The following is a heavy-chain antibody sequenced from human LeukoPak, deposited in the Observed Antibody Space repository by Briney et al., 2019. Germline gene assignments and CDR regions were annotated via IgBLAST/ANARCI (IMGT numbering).Heavy chain of an antibody. CDR2: IHTSGST. CDR1: GGSISTYY. Sequence: PSETLSLTCTVSGGSISTYYWGWIRQPAGGGLEWIGRIHTSGSTNYNPSLKSRVTKSVDTSKNQFSLKLSSVTAADTAVYYCARGRGGGGYWYFDLWGRGTLVTVSS. J-gene: IGHJ2*01. CDR3: ARGRGGGGYWYFDL. V-gene: IGHV4-4*07. D-gene: IGHD2-15*01.